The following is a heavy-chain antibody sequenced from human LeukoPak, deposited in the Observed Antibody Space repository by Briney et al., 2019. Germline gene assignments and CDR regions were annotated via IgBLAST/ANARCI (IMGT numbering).Heavy chain of an antibody. CDR3: ARDRGGSYSAIDY. Sequence: GGPLRLSCAASGFTFSSYSMNWVRQAPGKGLEWVSFISSSSSTIYYADSVKGRFTISRDNAKNSLYLQMNSLRAEDTAVYYCARDRGGSYSAIDYWGQGTLVTVSS. V-gene: IGHV3-48*04. CDR1: GFTFSSYS. D-gene: IGHD1-26*01. CDR2: ISSSSSTI. J-gene: IGHJ4*02.